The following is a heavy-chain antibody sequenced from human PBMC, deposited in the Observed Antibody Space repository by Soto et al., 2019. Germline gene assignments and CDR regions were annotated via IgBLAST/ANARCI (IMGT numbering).Heavy chain of an antibody. CDR3: ARALGIAAAGKGAFDI. CDR1: GFTFSSYD. V-gene: IGHV3-13*01. J-gene: IGHJ3*02. D-gene: IGHD6-13*01. Sequence: PWGSLRLSCAASGFTFSSYDIRFFRQSTLKCLEWVSAIGTAGDTYYPGSVKGRFTISRENAKNSLYLQMNSLRAGDTAVYYCARALGIAAAGKGAFDIWGQGTMVTVSS. CDR2: IGTAGDT.